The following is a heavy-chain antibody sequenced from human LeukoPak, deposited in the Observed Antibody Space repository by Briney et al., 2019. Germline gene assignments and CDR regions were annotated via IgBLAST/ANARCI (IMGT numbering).Heavy chain of an antibody. J-gene: IGHJ4*02. CDR2: ISYDGSNE. V-gene: IGHV3-30*18. CDR1: GFTFSTYG. D-gene: IGHD1-26*01. CDR3: AKASGGSYYGYFDY. Sequence: PGRSLRLSCAASGFTFSTYGMHWVRQAPGKGLEWVAGISYDGSNEYFADSVKGRFTISRDNSKNTLYLQMNSLRAEDTAVYYCAKASGGSYYGYFDYWGQGTLVTVSS.